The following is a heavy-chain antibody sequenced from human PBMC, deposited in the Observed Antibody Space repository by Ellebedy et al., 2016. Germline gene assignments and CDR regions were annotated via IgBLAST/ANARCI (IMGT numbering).Heavy chain of an antibody. V-gene: IGHV1-69*11. CDR1: GGTFSSYA. D-gene: IGHD3-10*01. Sequence: SVKVSCXASGGTFSSYAISWVRQAPGQGLEWMAIINPSDGSTSYAQKFQGRVTITADESTSTAYMELSSLRSEDTAVYYCARVVRGVIIGYGMDVWGQGTTVTVSS. J-gene: IGHJ6*02. CDR3: ARVVRGVIIGYGMDV. CDR2: INPSDGST.